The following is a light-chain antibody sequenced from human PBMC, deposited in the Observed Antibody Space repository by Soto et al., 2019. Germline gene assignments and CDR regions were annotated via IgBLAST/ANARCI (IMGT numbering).Light chain of an antibody. CDR1: SSDVGGYNY. Sequence: QSALTQPASVSGSPGQSITISCTGTSSDVGGYNYVSWYQQHPGKAPKLMIYEVSNRPSGVSDRFSGSRSGNTASLTISGLQADDEADYYCCLYTGSYNFAVFGGGTKVTVL. J-gene: IGLJ2*01. CDR2: EVS. CDR3: CLYTGSYNFAV. V-gene: IGLV2-14*01.